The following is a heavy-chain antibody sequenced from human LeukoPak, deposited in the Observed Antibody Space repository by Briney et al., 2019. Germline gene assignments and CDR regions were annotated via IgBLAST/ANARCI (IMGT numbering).Heavy chain of an antibody. D-gene: IGHD2-15*01. Sequence: VGSLRLSCAASGFTVSNKYMSRVRQAPGKGLECVSVIYNGGNTYYADSVKGRFTISRDNSKNTLYLQMNSLRAEDTAIYYCARGGASELYYFDYWGQGTLVTVSS. J-gene: IGHJ4*02. CDR3: ARGGASELYYFDY. CDR1: GFTVSNKY. V-gene: IGHV3-53*01. CDR2: IYNGGNT.